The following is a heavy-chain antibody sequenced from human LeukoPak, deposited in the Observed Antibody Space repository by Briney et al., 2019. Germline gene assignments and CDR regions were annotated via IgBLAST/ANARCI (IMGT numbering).Heavy chain of an antibody. CDR3: ARGVGATNYYYYYYMDV. D-gene: IGHD1-26*01. CDR1: GYTFTGYY. J-gene: IGHJ6*03. V-gene: IGHV1-2*02. Sequence: ASVKVSCKASGYTFTGYYMHWVRQAPGQGLEWMGWINPNSGGTNYAQKFQGRVTMTRDTSISTAYMELSRLRSDDTAVYYCARGVGATNYYYYYYMDVWGKGTTVTVSS. CDR2: INPNSGGT.